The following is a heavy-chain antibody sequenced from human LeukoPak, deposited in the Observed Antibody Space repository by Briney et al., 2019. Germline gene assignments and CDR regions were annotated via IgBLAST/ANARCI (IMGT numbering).Heavy chain of an antibody. D-gene: IGHD2-2*01. CDR2: INHSGST. CDR1: GGSFSGYY. CDR3: ARGRHCSSTSCYYYYYMDV. J-gene: IGHJ6*03. Sequence: PSETLSLTCAVYGGSFSGYYWSWILQPPGKGLEWIGEINHSGSTNYNPSLKSRVTISVDTSKNQFSLKLSSVTAADTAVYYCARGRHCSSTSCYYYYYMDVWGKGTTVTVSS. V-gene: IGHV4-34*01.